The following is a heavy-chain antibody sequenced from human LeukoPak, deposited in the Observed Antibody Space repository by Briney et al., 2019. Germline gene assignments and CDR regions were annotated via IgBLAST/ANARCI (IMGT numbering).Heavy chain of an antibody. J-gene: IGHJ4*02. CDR1: GYPISSGHY. D-gene: IGHD5-24*01. CDR2: MYHSGST. V-gene: IGHV4-38-2*02. Sequence: SETLSLTCTVSGYPISSGHYWGWIRQPPGKGLEWIGSMYHSGSTYYNPPLKSRVTISVDTSKNQFSLKLSSVTAADTAVYYCARGRRDGYNLEYFDKWGQGTLVTVSS. CDR3: ARGRRDGYNLEYFDK.